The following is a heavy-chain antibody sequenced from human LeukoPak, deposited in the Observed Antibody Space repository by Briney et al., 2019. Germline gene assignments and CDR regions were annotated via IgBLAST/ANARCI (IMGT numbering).Heavy chain of an antibody. V-gene: IGHV3-23*01. Sequence: GGSLRLSCAASGFTFNNYAMTWVRQAPGKGLEWVSTIIGSGGNTDYADSVKGRFTISRDDSKDTLFLRMGSLRVEDTAVYYCATFCSGGDCYSFAPWGQGTLVTVSS. CDR2: IIGSGGNT. D-gene: IGHD2-15*01. CDR1: GFTFNNYA. J-gene: IGHJ5*02. CDR3: ATFCSGGDCYSFAP.